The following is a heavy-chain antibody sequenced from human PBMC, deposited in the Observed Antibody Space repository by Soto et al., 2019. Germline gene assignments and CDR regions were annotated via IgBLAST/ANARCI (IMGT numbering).Heavy chain of an antibody. CDR2: IKQDGSEK. Sequence: GGSLRLSCAASEFTFSSYWMSWVRQAPGKGLEWVANIKQDGSEKYYVDSVKGRFTISRDNAKNSLYLQMNSLRAEDTAVYYCARGHYDSRGYSYYYGMDVWGQGTTVTVSS. D-gene: IGHD3-22*01. CDR1: EFTFSSYW. J-gene: IGHJ6*02. V-gene: IGHV3-7*03. CDR3: ARGHYDSRGYSYYYGMDV.